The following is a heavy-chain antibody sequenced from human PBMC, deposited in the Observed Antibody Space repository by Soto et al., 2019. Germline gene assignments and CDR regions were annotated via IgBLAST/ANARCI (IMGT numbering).Heavy chain of an antibody. CDR1: GDSVISGDYY. CDR2: IYFSGRT. D-gene: IGHD3-16*01. J-gene: IGHJ5*02. V-gene: IGHV4-61*08. CDR3: ARVPIDTYMIYWSDP. Sequence: SETLSLTCTVSGDSVISGDYYWTWIRQPPGKGLEWVGHIYFSGRTNYIPSLESRVTISLDTSKNQFSLKLTSVTAADTAVYYCARVPIDTYMIYWSDPWGQGTLVTVSS.